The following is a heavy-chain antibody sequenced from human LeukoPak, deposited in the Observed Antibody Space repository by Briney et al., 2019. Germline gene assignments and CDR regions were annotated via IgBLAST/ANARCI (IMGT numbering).Heavy chain of an antibody. CDR1: GFTFSSYA. CDR2: ISGSGGST. CDR3: AKDGIHYYDSSGYYF. D-gene: IGHD3-22*01. J-gene: IGHJ4*02. V-gene: IGHV3-23*01. Sequence: GGSLRLSCAASGFTFSSYAMSWVRQAPGKGLEWVSAISGSGGSTYYADSMKGRFTISRDNSKNTLYLQMNSLRAEDTAVYYCAKDGIHYYDSSGYYFGGQGTLVTVSS.